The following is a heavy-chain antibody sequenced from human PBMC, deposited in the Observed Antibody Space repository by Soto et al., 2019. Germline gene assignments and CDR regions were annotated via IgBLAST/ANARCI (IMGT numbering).Heavy chain of an antibody. V-gene: IGHV3-11*03. D-gene: IGHD2-21*01. Sequence: GGSLRLSCKASGFTFSGHYMNWIRQAPGKGLEWLAYLTNDGGYTYYADSVRGRFTISRDSSKNTLFLQMDSLRAEDTATYFCAKCNGRGAGYYRGMDVWGQGTAVTVSS. CDR3: AKCNGRGAGYYRGMDV. CDR1: GFTFSGHY. J-gene: IGHJ6*02. CDR2: LTNDGGYT.